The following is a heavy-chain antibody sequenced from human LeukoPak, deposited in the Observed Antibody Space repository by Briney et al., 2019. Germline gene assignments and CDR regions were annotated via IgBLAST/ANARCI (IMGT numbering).Heavy chain of an antibody. CDR2: IYYSGST. D-gene: IGHD2-2*01. V-gene: IGHV4-59*01. J-gene: IGHJ4*02. CDR1: GGSISSYY. CDR3: ARSTGPNGPSDY. Sequence: SETLSLTCTVSGGSISSYYWSWIRQPPGKGLEWIGYIYYSGSTNYNPSLKSRVTISEDTSKNQFSLKLSSVTAADTAVYYCARSTGPNGPSDYWGQGTLVTVSS.